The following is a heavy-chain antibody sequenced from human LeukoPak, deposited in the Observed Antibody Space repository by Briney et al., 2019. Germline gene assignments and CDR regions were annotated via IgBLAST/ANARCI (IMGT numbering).Heavy chain of an antibody. CDR2: IYSDGST. J-gene: IGHJ3*02. D-gene: IGHD3-16*01. CDR3: ARDKGGGGAFDI. V-gene: IGHV3-53*01. CDR1: TFTVYTYY. Sequence: GGSLRLSCAASTFTVYTYYMSWVRQAPGKGLEWVSVIYSDGSTYYVDSVKGRFTISRDNSKNTLYLQMNSLRAEDTAMYYCARDKGGGGAFDIWGQGTMVTVSS.